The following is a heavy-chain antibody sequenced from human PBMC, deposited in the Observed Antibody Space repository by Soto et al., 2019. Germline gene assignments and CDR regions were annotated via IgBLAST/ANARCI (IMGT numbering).Heavy chain of an antibody. D-gene: IGHD3-3*01. V-gene: IGHV3-30*18. CDR3: AKDPARGPLLEWLLLYYFGY. Sequence: GGSLRLSCAASGFTFSSYGMHGVRQAPGKGLEWVAVISYDGSNKYYADSVKGRFTISRDNSKNTLYLQMNSLRAEDTAVYYCAKDPARGPLLEWLLLYYFGYWGQGTLVTVSS. CDR1: GFTFSSYG. J-gene: IGHJ4*02. CDR2: ISYDGSNK.